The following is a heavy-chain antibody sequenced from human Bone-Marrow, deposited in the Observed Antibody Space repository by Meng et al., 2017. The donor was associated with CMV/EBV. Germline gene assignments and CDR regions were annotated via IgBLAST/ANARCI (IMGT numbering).Heavy chain of an antibody. CDR3: ARGRVPAALFDY. CDR2: ISYSGST. Sequence: GSLRLSCTVSGGSISKTNSYWGWIRQPPGKGLEWIGIISYSGSTNYNPSLKSRVTISVDTSKNQFSLKLSSVTAADTAVYYCARGRVPAALFDYWGQGTLVTVSS. V-gene: IGHV4-39*07. D-gene: IGHD2-2*01. J-gene: IGHJ4*02. CDR1: GGSISKTNSY.